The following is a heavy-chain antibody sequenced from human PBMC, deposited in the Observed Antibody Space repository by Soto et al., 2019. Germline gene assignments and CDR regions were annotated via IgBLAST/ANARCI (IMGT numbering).Heavy chain of an antibody. J-gene: IGHJ4*02. V-gene: IGHV4-59*01. CDR1: GGSFRIYY. D-gene: IGHD4-17*01. Sequence: QVQLQESGPGLVKPSETLSLTCTFSGGSFRIYYWSWIRHPPGKGLEWIGYIYYSGSTNYNLSLTSRVTISLDASKNHFSLKLNSVPAADTAVYYCARADYGGTPDYWGQGTLVTVSS. CDR3: ARADYGGTPDY. CDR2: IYYSGST.